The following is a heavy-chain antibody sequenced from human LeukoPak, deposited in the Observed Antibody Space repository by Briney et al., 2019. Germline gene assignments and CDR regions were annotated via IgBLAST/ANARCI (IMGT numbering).Heavy chain of an antibody. J-gene: IGHJ3*02. CDR1: GGSINNYY. D-gene: IGHD2-15*01. Sequence: SETLSLTCTVSGGSINNYYWSWIRQPAGKGLEWIGRIYTRGSTNYNPSLKSRVTMSVDTSKNQFSLKLSSVTAADTAVYYCARGRYCSAVICSGGDAFDIWARGQWSPSLQ. CDR3: ARGRYCSAVICSGGDAFDI. V-gene: IGHV4-4*07. CDR2: IYTRGST.